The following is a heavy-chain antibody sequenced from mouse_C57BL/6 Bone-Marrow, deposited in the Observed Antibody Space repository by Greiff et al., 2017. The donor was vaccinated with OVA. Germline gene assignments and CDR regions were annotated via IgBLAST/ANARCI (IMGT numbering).Heavy chain of an antibody. Sequence: QVQLQQPGAELVKPGASMKLSCKASGYTFTSYWMHWVKQRPGQGLEWIGMIHPNSGSTNYNEKFKSKATLTVDKSSSPAYMQLSSLTSEDSAVYYCARGHYYDSSSYYFDFWGKGTTLRVSS. D-gene: IGHD1-1*01. J-gene: IGHJ2*01. CDR2: IHPNSGST. V-gene: IGHV1-64*01. CDR3: ARGHYYDSSSYYFDF. CDR1: GYTFTSYW.